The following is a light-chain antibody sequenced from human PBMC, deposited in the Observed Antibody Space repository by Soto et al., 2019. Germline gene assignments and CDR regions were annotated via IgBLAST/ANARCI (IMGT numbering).Light chain of an antibody. CDR1: QSVLYSSNNKNY. CDR2: WAS. CDR3: QQYYRPWT. Sequence: DIVMTQSPDSLAVSLGERATINCKSSQSVLYSSNNKNYLAWYQRKPGQPPKLLIYWASTRESGVPDRFSGSGYGTDFTLTISSLQAEDVAVYYCQQYYRPWTFGQGTKVEIK. V-gene: IGKV4-1*01. J-gene: IGKJ1*01.